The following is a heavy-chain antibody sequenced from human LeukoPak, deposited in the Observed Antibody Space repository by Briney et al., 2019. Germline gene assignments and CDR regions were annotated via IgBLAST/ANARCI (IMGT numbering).Heavy chain of an antibody. V-gene: IGHV4-39*01. CDR1: GGSISSSNYY. D-gene: IGHD3-10*01. J-gene: IGHJ6*03. Sequence: SETLSLICSVSGGSISSSNYYWGWIRQPPGKGLEWVGTIYFSGTTYYNPSLEGRVTISEDMYKNQFPLTLRAVTAADTAVYYCARQISDYYYYYIDVWGKGTTVTVSS. CDR2: IYFSGTT. CDR3: ARQISDYYYYYIDV.